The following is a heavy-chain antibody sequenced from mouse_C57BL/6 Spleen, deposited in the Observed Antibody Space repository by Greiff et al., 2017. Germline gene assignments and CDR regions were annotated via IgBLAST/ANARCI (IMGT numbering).Heavy chain of an antibody. CDR1: GYAFSSYW. CDR2: IYPGNGDT. J-gene: IGHJ2*01. Sequence: VMLVESGAELVKPGASVKISCKASGYAFSSYWMNWVKQRPGKGLEWIGQIYPGNGDTNYNGKFKRKATLTADKSSSTAYMQLSSLSSEDSAVYFCARGGLAGAGDWGQGTMLTVSS. V-gene: IGHV1-80*01. D-gene: IGHD3-3*01. CDR3: ARGGLAGAGD.